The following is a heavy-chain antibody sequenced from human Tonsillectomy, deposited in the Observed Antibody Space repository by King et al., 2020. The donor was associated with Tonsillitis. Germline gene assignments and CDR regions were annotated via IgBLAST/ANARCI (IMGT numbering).Heavy chain of an antibody. J-gene: IGHJ6*02. CDR2: MNPNSGTT. CDR3: ARDRADYYYGMDV. Sequence: VQLVESGAEVKKPGASVKVSCKASGYTFSSYDINWVRQAPGQGLEWMGWMNPNSGTTRYAQKFQGRVTMTRNTSISTAYMELSSLRSEDRAVYYCARDRADYYYGMDVWGQGTTVTVSS. CDR1: GYTFSSYD. V-gene: IGHV1-8*01. D-gene: IGHD1-14*01.